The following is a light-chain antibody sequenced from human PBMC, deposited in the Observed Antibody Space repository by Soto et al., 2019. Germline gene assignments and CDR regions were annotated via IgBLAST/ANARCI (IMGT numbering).Light chain of an antibody. CDR3: AGWDDSLHGLL. V-gene: IGLV1-47*01. Sequence: QSVLTPPPSASGTPGQRVTISCSGGSSNIGTNYVYWYQLLPGTAPKLLIYRDLLRPSGVPDRFSASKSGTSASLAISGLRSEDEGDYFCAGWDDSLHGLLFGAGTKLTVL. J-gene: IGLJ1*01. CDR2: RDL. CDR1: SSNIGTNY.